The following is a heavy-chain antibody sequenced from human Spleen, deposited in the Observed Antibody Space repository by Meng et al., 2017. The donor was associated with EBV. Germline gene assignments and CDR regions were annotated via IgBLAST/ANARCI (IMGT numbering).Heavy chain of an antibody. CDR3: AKDLAHGNLLRGVVINLDS. V-gene: IGHV3-23*01. Sequence: EVQLLESXGGLEQAXXLLXXXXXXSGFTFSNYAMAWVRQAPGKGLEWVSSISDSGGDTYYADSVKGRFTVSRDNSENTLYVQMNDLRAEDTAVYYCAKDLAHGNLLRGVVINLDSWGQGPLVTVSS. CDR1: GFTFSNYA. J-gene: IGHJ4*02. D-gene: IGHD3-10*01. CDR2: ISDSGGDT.